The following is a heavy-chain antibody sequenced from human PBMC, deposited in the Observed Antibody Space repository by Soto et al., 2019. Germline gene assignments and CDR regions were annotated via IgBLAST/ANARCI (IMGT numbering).Heavy chain of an antibody. J-gene: IGHJ4*02. CDR3: ASSFYSGSGSSTYYFDY. D-gene: IGHD3-10*01. CDR2: IYYSGST. V-gene: IGHV4-59*01. Sequence: QVQLQESGPGLVKPSETLSLTCTVSGGSISSYYWSWIRRPPGKGLEWIGYIYYSGSTNYNPSLKSRVTISLDTSKNQFSLKLSSVTAADTAVYYCASSFYSGSGSSTYYFDYWGQGTLVTVSS. CDR1: GGSISSYY.